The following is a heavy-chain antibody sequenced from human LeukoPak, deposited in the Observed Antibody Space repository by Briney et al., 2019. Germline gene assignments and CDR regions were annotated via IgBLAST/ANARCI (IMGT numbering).Heavy chain of an antibody. CDR1: GFNSSSYG. V-gene: IGHV3-33*01. CDR2: IWYDETKK. D-gene: IGHD3-22*01. J-gene: IGHJ4*02. CDR3: ARDYDTSGYMVRY. Sequence: GRSLRLSCAASGFNSSSYGMHWVRRAPGKGLEWVAVIWYDETKKYYADSVKGRFTISRDNSKNTLYLQTNSLRAEDTAVYYCARDYDTSGYMVRYWGQGTLVTVSS.